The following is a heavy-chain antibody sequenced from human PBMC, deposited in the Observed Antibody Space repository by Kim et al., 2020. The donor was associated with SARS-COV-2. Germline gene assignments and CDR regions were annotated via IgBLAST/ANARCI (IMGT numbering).Heavy chain of an antibody. CDR2: IDPSDSYV. Sequence: GESLKIPCKGSGYSFSSFWISWVRQMPGKGLEWLGRIDPSDSYVIYSPSFQGHVTISTDNSLATTYLQWSSLKASDTAMYYCARHGDQYDSSACYDWGQGTLVTVSS. V-gene: IGHV5-10-1*01. J-gene: IGHJ4*02. D-gene: IGHD3-22*01. CDR1: GYSFSSFW. CDR3: ARHGDQYDSSACYD.